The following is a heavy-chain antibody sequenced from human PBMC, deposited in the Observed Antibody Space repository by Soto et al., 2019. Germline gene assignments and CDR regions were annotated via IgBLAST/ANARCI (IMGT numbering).Heavy chain of an antibody. D-gene: IGHD3-10*01. V-gene: IGHV3-30*18. CDR2: ISYDGSNK. CDR1: GFTFSSYG. Sequence: GGSLRLSCAASGFTFSSYGMHWVRQAPGKGLEWVAVISYDGSNKYYADSVKGRFTISRDNSKNTLYLQMNSLRAEDTAVYYCAKEVGEGSGSSSYGMDVWGQGTTVTVSS. J-gene: IGHJ6*02. CDR3: AKEVGEGSGSSSYGMDV.